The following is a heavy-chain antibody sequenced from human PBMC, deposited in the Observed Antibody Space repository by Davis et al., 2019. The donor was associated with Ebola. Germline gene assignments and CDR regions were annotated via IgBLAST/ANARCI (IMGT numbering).Heavy chain of an antibody. CDR3: ARGYWHFDL. J-gene: IGHJ2*01. CDR1: GYSFFNYW. Sequence: KVSCKGSGYSFFNYWVGWVRQMPGKGLEWMGIIYPGDSDTRYSPSFQGQVTISADKSISTAYLQWSSLEASDTALYYCARGYWHFDLWGRGTLVTVSS. V-gene: IGHV5-51*01. CDR2: IYPGDSDT.